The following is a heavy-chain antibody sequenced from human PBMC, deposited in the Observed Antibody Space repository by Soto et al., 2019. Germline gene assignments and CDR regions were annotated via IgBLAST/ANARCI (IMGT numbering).Heavy chain of an antibody. CDR3: ASVVDYGDPNFDY. CDR1: GFTVSSNY. D-gene: IGHD4-17*01. CDR2: IYSGGST. J-gene: IGHJ4*02. Sequence: GGSLRLSCAASGFTVSSNYMSWVRQAPGKGLEWVSVIYSGGSTYYADSVKGRFTISRDNSKNTLYLQMNSLRAEDTAVYYCASVVDYGDPNFDYWGQGTLVTVSS. V-gene: IGHV3-66*01.